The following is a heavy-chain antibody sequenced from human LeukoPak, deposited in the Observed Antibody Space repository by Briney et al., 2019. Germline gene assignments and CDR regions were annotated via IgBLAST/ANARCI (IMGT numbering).Heavy chain of an antibody. D-gene: IGHD6-13*01. J-gene: IGHJ4*02. CDR2: ISYDGSNK. Sequence: QPGGSLRLSCAASGFTFSSYGMHWVRQAPGKGLEWVAVISYDGSNKYYADSVKGRFTISRDNSKNTLYLQMNSLRAEDTAVYYCARGTYFSWLTPQDYWGQGTLVTVSS. CDR1: GFTFSSYG. V-gene: IGHV3-30*03. CDR3: ARGTYFSWLTPQDY.